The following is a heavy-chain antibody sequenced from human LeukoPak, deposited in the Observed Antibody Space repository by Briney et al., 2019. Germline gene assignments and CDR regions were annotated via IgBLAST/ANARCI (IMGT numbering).Heavy chain of an antibody. CDR2: IYYSGST. D-gene: IGHD3-22*01. V-gene: IGHV4-39*01. CDR1: GGSISSGSYY. CDR3: ARYRLNYYYDSSGHFDY. J-gene: IGHJ4*02. Sequence: SETLSLTCTVSGGSISSGSYYWGWIRQPPGKGLEWIGSIYYSGSTYYNPSLKSRVTISVDTSKNQFSLKLSSVTAADTAVYYCARYRLNYYYDSSGHFDYWGQGTLVTASS.